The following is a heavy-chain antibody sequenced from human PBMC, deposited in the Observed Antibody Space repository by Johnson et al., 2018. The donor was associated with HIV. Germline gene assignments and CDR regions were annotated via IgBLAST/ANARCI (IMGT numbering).Heavy chain of an antibody. Sequence: QVQLVESGGGVVRPGGSLRLSCAASGFTFSDYYMSWIRQAPGKGLEWVSSISSSGSTIYYADSVKGRFTISRDNAKNSLYLQMNSLRAEDTALYYCARDVREYSSSFDAFDIWGQGTMVTVSS. CDR1: GFTFSDYY. CDR3: ARDVREYSSSFDAFDI. D-gene: IGHD6-6*01. V-gene: IGHV3-11*01. J-gene: IGHJ3*02. CDR2: ISSSGSTI.